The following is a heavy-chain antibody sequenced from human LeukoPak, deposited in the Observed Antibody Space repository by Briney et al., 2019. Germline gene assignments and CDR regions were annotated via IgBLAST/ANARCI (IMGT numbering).Heavy chain of an antibody. CDR3: AREGDSSGYDAFDI. J-gene: IGHJ3*02. Sequence: PGGSLRLSCAASGFTFSSYSMNWVRQAPGKGLEWVSSISSSSSYIYYADSVKGRFTISRDNAKNSLYLQMNSLRAEDTAVYYCAREGDSSGYDAFDIWGRGTMVTVSS. CDR1: GFTFSSYS. D-gene: IGHD3-22*01. V-gene: IGHV3-21*01. CDR2: ISSSSSYI.